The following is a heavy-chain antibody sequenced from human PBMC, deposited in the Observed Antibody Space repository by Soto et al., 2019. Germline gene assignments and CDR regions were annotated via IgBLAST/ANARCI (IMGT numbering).Heavy chain of an antibody. Sequence: EVQLVESGGGLVQPGGSLKLSCAASGFTFSGSAMHWVRQASGKGLEWVGRIRSKANSYATAYAASVKGRFTISRDDSKNTAYLPMNSLKTEDTAVYYCARLGELAYWGQGTLVTVSS. J-gene: IGHJ4*02. V-gene: IGHV3-73*02. CDR1: GFTFSGSA. CDR2: IRSKANSYAT. CDR3: ARLGELAY. D-gene: IGHD3-16*01.